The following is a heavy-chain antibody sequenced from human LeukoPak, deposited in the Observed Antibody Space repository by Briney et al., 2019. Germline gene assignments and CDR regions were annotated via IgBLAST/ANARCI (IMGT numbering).Heavy chain of an antibody. Sequence: ASVKVSCKASGYTFTAYYILWVRQAPGQGLEWMGWVNPNSGGTYYAQKFQGRVTMTRDTSISTAYIELSRLTSDDTAVYYCARHRPGQYSCYFDYWGQGTLVTVSS. CDR3: ARHRPGQYSCYFDY. D-gene: IGHD5-18*01. CDR1: GYTFTAYY. V-gene: IGHV1-2*02. J-gene: IGHJ4*02. CDR2: VNPNSGGT.